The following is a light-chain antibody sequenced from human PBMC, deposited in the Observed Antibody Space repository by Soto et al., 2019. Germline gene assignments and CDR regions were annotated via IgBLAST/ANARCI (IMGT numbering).Light chain of an antibody. Sequence: IQMTQSPSSLTASVGDRVTITCRTSQSIRNDLSWYQQKPGKAPNLLIYAASSLQSGVPSRFSGSGSGTDFTFTISSLQPEDFATYYCLQDYNTPRTFGQGTKVDIK. V-gene: IGKV1-6*01. CDR2: AAS. CDR1: QSIRND. J-gene: IGKJ1*01. CDR3: LQDYNTPRT.